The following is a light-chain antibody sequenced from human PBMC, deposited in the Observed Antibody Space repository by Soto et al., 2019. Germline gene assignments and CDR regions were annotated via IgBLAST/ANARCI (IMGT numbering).Light chain of an antibody. Sequence: QSALTQPASVSGSPGQTITISCTGTSSDVGGYNYVSWYQQHPGKAPKLMIYEVTNRPSGVSNRFSGSKSVNTASLTISGLQGEDKADYYWSSYTDSITLVVFGGGTKLTVL. CDR3: SSYTDSITLVV. CDR2: EVT. V-gene: IGLV2-14*01. J-gene: IGLJ2*01. CDR1: SSDVGGYNY.